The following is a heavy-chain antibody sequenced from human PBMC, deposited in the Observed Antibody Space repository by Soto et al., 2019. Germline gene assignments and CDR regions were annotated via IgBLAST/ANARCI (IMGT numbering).Heavy chain of an antibody. D-gene: IGHD2-15*01. J-gene: IGHJ4*02. CDR3: ARDGPNCSGGRCYRPLPQIFDY. Sequence: QVQLVQSGAEVKKPGASVKVSCQASGYTFTSYGISWVRQAPGQWLELMGWISAYNGNTNYAQKLQGRVTMTTDKSTRTAYMELRSLSSDDTAVYYCARDGPNCSGGRCYRPLPQIFDYRGKGTLVTVSS. V-gene: IGHV1-18*04. CDR1: GYTFTSYG. CDR2: ISAYNGNT.